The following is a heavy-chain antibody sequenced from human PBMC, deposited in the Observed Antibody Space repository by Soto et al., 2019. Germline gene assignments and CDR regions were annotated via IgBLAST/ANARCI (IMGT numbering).Heavy chain of an antibody. CDR2: INAGNGNT. D-gene: IGHD3-3*01. Sequence: GASVKVSCKASGYTFTSYAMHWVRQAPGQRLEWMGWINAGNGNTKYSQKFQGRVTITRDTSASTAYMELSSLRYEDTAVYYCARGQSIDFWSGYPPHNWFDPWGQGTRVTVSS. CDR3: ARGQSIDFWSGYPPHNWFDP. V-gene: IGHV1-3*01. J-gene: IGHJ5*02. CDR1: GYTFTSYA.